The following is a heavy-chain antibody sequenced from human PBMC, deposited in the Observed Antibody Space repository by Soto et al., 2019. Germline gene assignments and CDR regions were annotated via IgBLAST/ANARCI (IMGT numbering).Heavy chain of an antibody. CDR2: IRSKAYGGTT. CDR3: TRDRSIAARPGIDY. D-gene: IGHD6-6*01. J-gene: IGHJ4*02. Sequence: PGGSLRLSCTASGFTFGDYAMSWFRQAPGKGLEWVGFIRSKAYGGTTEYAASVKGRFTIPRDDSKSIAYLQMNSLKTEDTAVYYCTRDRSIAARPGIDYRGQGTLVTVSS. CDR1: GFTFGDYA. V-gene: IGHV3-49*03.